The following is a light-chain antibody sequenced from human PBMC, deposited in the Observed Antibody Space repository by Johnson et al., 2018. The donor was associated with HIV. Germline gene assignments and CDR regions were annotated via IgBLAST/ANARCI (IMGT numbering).Light chain of an antibody. CDR1: SSDMGNYA. Sequence: QSVLTQPPSVSAAPGQKVTISCSGSSSDMGNYAVSWYQQLPGTAPKLLIYENNMRPSGIPDRFSGSTSGTSATLDITGLQTGDEADYYCGTWDSSLSVYVFGNGTKVTVL. CDR2: ENN. CDR3: GTWDSSLSVYV. J-gene: IGLJ1*01. V-gene: IGLV1-51*02.